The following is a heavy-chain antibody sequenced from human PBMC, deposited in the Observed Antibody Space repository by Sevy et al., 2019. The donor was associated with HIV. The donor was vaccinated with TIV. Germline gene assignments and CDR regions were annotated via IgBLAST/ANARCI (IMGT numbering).Heavy chain of an antibody. J-gene: IGHJ4*02. D-gene: IGHD3-22*01. CDR3: AREDYDSSGYYSAVVFDY. Sequence: ASVKVSCKASGYTFTSYGISWVRQAPGQGLEWMGWISAYNGNTNYAQKLQGRVTMTTDTSTSTAYMELRSLRSDDTAVYYCAREDYDSSGYYSAVVFDYWGQGTLVTVSS. V-gene: IGHV1-18*04. CDR2: ISAYNGNT. CDR1: GYTFTSYG.